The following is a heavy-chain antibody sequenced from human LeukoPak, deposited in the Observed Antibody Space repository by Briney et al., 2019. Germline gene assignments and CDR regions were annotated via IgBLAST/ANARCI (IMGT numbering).Heavy chain of an antibody. CDR3: ARHQDELLYLPFGY. Sequence: PSETLSLTCTVSGGSISSSSYYWGWIRQPPGKGLEWIGSIYYSGSTYYNPSLKSRVTISVDTSKNQFSLKLSSVTAADTAVYYCARHQDELLYLPFGYWGQGTLVTVSS. J-gene: IGHJ4*02. D-gene: IGHD2-2*02. CDR2: IYYSGST. V-gene: IGHV4-39*01. CDR1: GGSISSSSYY.